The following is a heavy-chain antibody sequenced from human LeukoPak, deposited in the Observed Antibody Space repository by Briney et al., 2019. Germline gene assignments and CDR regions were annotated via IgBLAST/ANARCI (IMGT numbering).Heavy chain of an antibody. CDR1: GGSISSGDYY. J-gene: IGHJ4*02. Sequence: PSQTLSLTCTVSGGSISSGDYYWSWIRQPPGKGLEWIGYIYYSGSTYYNPSLKSRVTISVDTSKNQFSLKQSSVTAADTAVYYCARDHYGSGMFDYWGQGTLVTVSS. D-gene: IGHD3-10*01. V-gene: IGHV4-30-4*08. CDR2: IYYSGST. CDR3: ARDHYGSGMFDY.